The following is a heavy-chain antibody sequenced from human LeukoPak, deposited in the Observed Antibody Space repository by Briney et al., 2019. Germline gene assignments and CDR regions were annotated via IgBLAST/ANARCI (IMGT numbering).Heavy chain of an antibody. V-gene: IGHV4-59*01. CDR2: IYYSGST. Sequence: SETLSLTCTVSGGSISSYYWSWIRQPPGKGLEWIGYIYYSGSTNYNPSLKSRVTISVDTSKNQFSLKVSSVTAADTAVYYCARDGGYSGYDFDYWGQGTLVTVSS. CDR1: GGSISSYY. J-gene: IGHJ4*02. CDR3: ARDGGYSGYDFDY. D-gene: IGHD5-12*01.